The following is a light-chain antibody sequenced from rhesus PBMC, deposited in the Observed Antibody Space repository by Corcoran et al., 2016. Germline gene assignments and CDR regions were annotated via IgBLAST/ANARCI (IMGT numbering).Light chain of an antibody. Sequence: DIQMTQSPSSLSASVGDTVTITCRASQGIFNWLAWYQQKPGKAPNLLIYKASSLQSGFPSRFSGSGSGTGITLTISSLQSEDFATYYCQQYTSIPYSFGQGTKVEIK. V-gene: IGKV1-22*01. J-gene: IGKJ2*01. CDR2: KAS. CDR1: QGIFNW. CDR3: QQYTSIPYS.